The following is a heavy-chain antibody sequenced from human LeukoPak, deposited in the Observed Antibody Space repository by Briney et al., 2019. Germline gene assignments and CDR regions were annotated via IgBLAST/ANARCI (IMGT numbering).Heavy chain of an antibody. CDR3: ARAHYDSSGYYEGWFDP. V-gene: IGHV4-59*01. Sequence: SETLSLTCTVPGGSIRSYYWSWIRQPPGKGLEWIGYIFYSGSTNYNASLKSRVTISVDTSKNQFSLKLSSVTAADTAVYYCARAHYDSSGYYEGWFDPWGQGTLVTVSS. J-gene: IGHJ5*02. CDR2: IFYSGST. D-gene: IGHD3-22*01. CDR1: GGSIRSYY.